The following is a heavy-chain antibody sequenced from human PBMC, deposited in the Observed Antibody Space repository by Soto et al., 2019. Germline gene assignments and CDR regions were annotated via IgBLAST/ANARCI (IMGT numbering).Heavy chain of an antibody. D-gene: IGHD2-2*01. J-gene: IGHJ6*02. CDR3: ARNKGGVVVPAAVSSYYHYGMEV. Sequence: QVQLVQSGAEVKKPGSSVKVSCKAAGGTFSSNAISWVRQAPGQGLEWMGGSIPIFGTANYAQQFQGRVTITAEKSTSTAYMELSSLRSEYTAVYYCARNKGGVVVPAAVSSYYHYGMEVLGQATAVTVTS. V-gene: IGHV1-69*06. CDR1: GGTFSSNA. CDR2: SIPIFGTA.